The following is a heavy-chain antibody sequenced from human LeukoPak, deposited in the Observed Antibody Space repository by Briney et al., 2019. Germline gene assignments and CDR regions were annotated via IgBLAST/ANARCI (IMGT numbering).Heavy chain of an antibody. Sequence: GGSLRLSCAASRFTFSGYWMSWVRQAPGKGLEWVANIKQDGSEKYYVDSVKGRFTISRDNAKNSLYLQMNSLRGEDAALYYCAVLHYYAMDVWGQGTTVTVSS. CDR2: IKQDGSEK. D-gene: IGHD2-8*01. J-gene: IGHJ6*02. CDR1: RFTFSGYW. V-gene: IGHV3-7*03. CDR3: AVLHYYAMDV.